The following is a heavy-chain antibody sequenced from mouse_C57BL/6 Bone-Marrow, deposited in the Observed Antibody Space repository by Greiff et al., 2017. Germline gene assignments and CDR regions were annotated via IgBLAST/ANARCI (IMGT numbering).Heavy chain of an antibody. Sequence: VQLQQPGAELVKPGASVKVSCKASGYTFTSYWMHWVKQRPGQGLEWIGRIHPSDSVTNYNQKFKGKATLTVDQSSSTAYMQLSSLTSEDSAVYYCAIYYYGSPLFDYWGQGTTLTVSS. CDR1: GYTFTSYW. D-gene: IGHD1-1*01. J-gene: IGHJ2*01. CDR3: AIYYYGSPLFDY. CDR2: IHPSDSVT. V-gene: IGHV1-74*01.